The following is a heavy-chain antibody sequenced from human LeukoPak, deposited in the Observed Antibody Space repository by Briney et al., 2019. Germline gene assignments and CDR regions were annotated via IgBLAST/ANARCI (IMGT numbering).Heavy chain of an antibody. J-gene: IGHJ4*02. CDR2: ITSSSNYI. CDR3: ARDCWDYGSGSYCGIAY. V-gene: IGHV3-21*03. CDR1: GFTFSSYN. D-gene: IGHD3-10*01. Sequence: GGSLRLSCAASGFTFSSYNMNWVRQAPGKGLEWVSSITSSSNYIYYADSVKGRFTISRDNAKNSLYLQMNSLRAEDTTVYYCARDCWDYGSGSYCGIAYWGQGTLVTVSS.